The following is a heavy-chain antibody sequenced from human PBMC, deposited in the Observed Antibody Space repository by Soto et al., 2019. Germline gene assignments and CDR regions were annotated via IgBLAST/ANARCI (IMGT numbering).Heavy chain of an antibody. Sequence: GGSLRLSCAASGFTFSRCAMSWVRQAPGKGLEWVSSISISGGTYYADSVKGRFTISRDNSKNTLYLQMNSLKAEDTAVYYCAKRVAVSGTTFYFDYWGQGTLVTVSS. D-gene: IGHD1-26*01. V-gene: IGHV3-23*01. CDR2: ISISGGT. CDR3: AKRVAVSGTTFYFDY. J-gene: IGHJ4*02. CDR1: GFTFSRCA.